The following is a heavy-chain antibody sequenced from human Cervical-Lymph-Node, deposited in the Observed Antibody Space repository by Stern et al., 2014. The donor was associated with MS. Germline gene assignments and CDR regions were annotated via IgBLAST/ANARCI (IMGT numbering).Heavy chain of an antibody. CDR3: ARGPPGGDYFDY. D-gene: IGHD2-2*01. CDR1: GFTFASYY. J-gene: IGHJ4*02. CDR2: IDPNNGGT. V-gene: IGHV1-2*06. Sequence: QVQLVQSGAEVKKPGASVKVSCKASGFTFASYYMHWVRQAPGQGLAWMGRIDPNNGGTNSAQKFQCRVTMTRATSIRTAYLELSRLRSDDAAVYYCARGPPGGDYFDYWGQGTLVTVSS.